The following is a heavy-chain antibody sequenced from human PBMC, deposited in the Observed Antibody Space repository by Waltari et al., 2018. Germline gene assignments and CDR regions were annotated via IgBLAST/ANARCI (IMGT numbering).Heavy chain of an antibody. CDR3: ARDRDSSGWANWFDP. J-gene: IGHJ5*02. CDR2: IIPIFGTA. D-gene: IGHD6-19*01. V-gene: IGHV1-69*08. Sequence: QVQLVQSGAEVKKPGSSVKVSCKASGGTFSSYAISWVRQAPGQGLEWMGRIIPIFGTANYARKVQGRVTITADKSTSTAYMELSSLRSEDTAVYYCARDRDSSGWANWFDPWGQGTLVTVSS. CDR1: GGTFSSYA.